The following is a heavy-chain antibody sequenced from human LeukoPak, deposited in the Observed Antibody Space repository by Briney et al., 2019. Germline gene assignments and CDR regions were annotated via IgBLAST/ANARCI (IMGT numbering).Heavy chain of an antibody. Sequence: GGSLRLSCAASGFTFDDYAMHWVRQAPGKGLEWVSGISWNSGSIGYADSVKGRFTISRDNAKNSLYLQMNSLRAEDTALYYCAKDSIPRTLLNWFDPWGQGTLVTVSS. J-gene: IGHJ5*02. V-gene: IGHV3-9*01. D-gene: IGHD3-3*02. CDR2: ISWNSGSI. CDR3: AKDSIPRTLLNWFDP. CDR1: GFTFDDYA.